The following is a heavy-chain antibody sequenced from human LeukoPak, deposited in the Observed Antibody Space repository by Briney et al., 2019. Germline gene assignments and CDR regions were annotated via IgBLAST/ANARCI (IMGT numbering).Heavy chain of an antibody. Sequence: GGSLRLSCAASGFTFSSYSMNWVRQAPGKGQEWVSYISSSSSTIYYADSVKGRFTISRDNAKNSLYLQMNSLRAEDTAVYYCARDRFAYCSSTSCFDAFDIWGQGTMVTVSS. CDR1: GFTFSSYS. CDR2: ISSSSSTI. CDR3: ARDRFAYCSSTSCFDAFDI. D-gene: IGHD2-2*01. J-gene: IGHJ3*02. V-gene: IGHV3-48*01.